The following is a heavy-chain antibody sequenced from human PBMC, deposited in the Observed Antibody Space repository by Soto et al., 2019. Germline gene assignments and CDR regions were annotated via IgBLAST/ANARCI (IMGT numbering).Heavy chain of an antibody. CDR2: ISGSGGST. J-gene: IGHJ6*02. V-gene: IGHV3-23*01. CDR3: PKLIAVPPPLGYYYRMYV. D-gene: IGHD6-19*01. CDR1: GFTFSSYA. Sequence: PGRSLRLSCAASGFTFSSYAMSWVRQAPGKGPEWVSAISGSGGSTYYADSVKGRFTISRDNSKNTLYLQMNSLRAEDTAVYDCPKLIAVPPPLGYYYRMYVRGQGATVTVS.